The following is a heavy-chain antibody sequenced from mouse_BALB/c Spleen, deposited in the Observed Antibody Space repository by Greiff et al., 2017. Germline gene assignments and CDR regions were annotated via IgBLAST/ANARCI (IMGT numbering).Heavy chain of an antibody. Sequence: EVMLVESGGGLVKPGGSLKLSCAASGFTFSSYAMSWVRQTPEKRLEWVASISSGGSTYYPDSVKGRFTISRDNARNILYLQMSSLRSEDTAIYYGAREGGYGNYVSYWGQGSTLTVSS. J-gene: IGHJ2*01. CDR1: GFTFSSYA. CDR2: ISSGGST. CDR3: AREGGYGNYVSY. V-gene: IGHV5-6-5*01. D-gene: IGHD2-1*01.